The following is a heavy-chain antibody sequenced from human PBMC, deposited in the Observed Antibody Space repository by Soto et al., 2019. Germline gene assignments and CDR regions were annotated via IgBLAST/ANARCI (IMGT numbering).Heavy chain of an antibody. Sequence: VGFLRLACAASGFSLGCYAMTWVRQPLGKGLDWVSAISHSGGRTYYADSVKGRFTISRDNSKNTLYLQMNNLRREDTAVYYCANVPPGALATIFEAFDIWGQGTMVTVSS. CDR1: GFSLGCYA. CDR2: ISHSGGRT. V-gene: IGHV3-23*01. J-gene: IGHJ3*02. D-gene: IGHD5-12*01. CDR3: ANVPPGALATIFEAFDI.